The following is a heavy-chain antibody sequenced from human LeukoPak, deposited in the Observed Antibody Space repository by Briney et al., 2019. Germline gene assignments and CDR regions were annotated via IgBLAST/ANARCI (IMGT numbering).Heavy chain of an antibody. Sequence: GASVKVSCKASGYTFITYGISWVRQAPGQRLEWMGWISGYTGNPNYAKKFQGRITITADKSTSTAYMELSSLRSEDTAVYYCAGSLTGYRLQPIDYWGQGTLVTVSS. D-gene: IGHD3-9*01. V-gene: IGHV1-18*01. J-gene: IGHJ4*02. CDR3: AGSLTGYRLQPIDY. CDR2: ISGYTGNP. CDR1: GYTFITYG.